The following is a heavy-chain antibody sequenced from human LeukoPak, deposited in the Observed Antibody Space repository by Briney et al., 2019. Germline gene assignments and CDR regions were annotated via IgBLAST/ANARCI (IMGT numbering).Heavy chain of an antibody. CDR3: ARLYDSFRAFDI. V-gene: IGHV1-18*01. D-gene: IGHD2-8*01. CDR2: ISAYNGNT. Sequence: ASVKVSCKVSVYTYTSYGVSGVRQAPGQGLEWMGWISAYNGNTNYAQKLQGRVTMTTDTSTSTAYMELRSLRSDDTAVYYCARLYDSFRAFDIWGQGTIITVSS. CDR1: VYTYTSYG. J-gene: IGHJ3*02.